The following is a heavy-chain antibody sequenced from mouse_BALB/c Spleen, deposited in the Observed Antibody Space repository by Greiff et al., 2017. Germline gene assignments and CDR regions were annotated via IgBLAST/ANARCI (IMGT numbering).Heavy chain of an antibody. J-gene: IGHJ4*01. Sequence: EVQVVESGGGLVQPGGSRKLSCAASGFTFSSFGMHWVRQAPEKGLEWVAYISSGSSTIYYADTVKGRFTISRDNPKNTLFLQMTSLRSEDTAMYDCARSGGNGDYAMDYWGQGTSVTVSS. D-gene: IGHD1-1*02. CDR1: GFTFSSFG. CDR2: ISSGSSTI. CDR3: ARSGGNGDYAMDY. V-gene: IGHV5-17*02.